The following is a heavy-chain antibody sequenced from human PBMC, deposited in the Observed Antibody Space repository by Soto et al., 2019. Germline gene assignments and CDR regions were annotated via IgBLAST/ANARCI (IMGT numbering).Heavy chain of an antibody. D-gene: IGHD2-8*02. CDR2: IRGRGGKT. Sequence: EVQLLESGGGLVQPGGSLRLSCAASGFIFSTYGMSWVRQAPGKGLDWVSGIRGRGGKTYYADSVKGRFTISRDNSKSTLYLQMNSLRAEDTALYYCAKDRFCTGDTCSVSNDSWGQGTLVTVSS. V-gene: IGHV3-23*01. CDR1: GFIFSTYG. CDR3: AKDRFCTGDTCSVSNDS. J-gene: IGHJ4*02.